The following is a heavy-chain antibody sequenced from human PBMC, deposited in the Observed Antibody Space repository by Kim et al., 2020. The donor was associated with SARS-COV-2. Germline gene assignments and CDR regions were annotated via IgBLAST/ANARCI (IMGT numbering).Heavy chain of an antibody. J-gene: IGHJ3*02. CDR2: IYYSGST. D-gene: IGHD6-19*01. CDR1: GGSISSSSYY. Sequence: SETLSLTCTVSGGSISSSSYYWGWIRQPPGKGLEWIGSIYYSGSTYYNPSLKSRVTISVDTSKNQFSLKLSSVTAADTAVYYCARHATRWIAVAGDDAFDIWGQGTMVTVSS. V-gene: IGHV4-39*01. CDR3: ARHATRWIAVAGDDAFDI.